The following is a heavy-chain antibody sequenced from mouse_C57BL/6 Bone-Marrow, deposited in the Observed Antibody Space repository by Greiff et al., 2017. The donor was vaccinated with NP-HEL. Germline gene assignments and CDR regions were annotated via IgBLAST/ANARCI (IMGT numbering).Heavy chain of an antibody. Sequence: EVMLVESGPGLAKPSQTLSLTCSVTGYSITSDYWNWIRKFPGNKLEYMGYISYSGSTYYNLSLKSRISITRDTSKNQYYLQLNSVTTEDTATYYCARYKDGDYLYFDVWGTGTTVTVSS. D-gene: IGHD2-13*01. CDR1: GYSITSDY. CDR3: ARYKDGDYLYFDV. V-gene: IGHV3-8*01. J-gene: IGHJ1*03. CDR2: ISYSGST.